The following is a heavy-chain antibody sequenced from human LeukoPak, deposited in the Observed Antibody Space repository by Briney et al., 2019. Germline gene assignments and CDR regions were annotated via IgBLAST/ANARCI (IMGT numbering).Heavy chain of an antibody. CDR2: INHSGST. CDR1: GGSFSGYY. Sequence: SETLSLTCAVYGGSFSGYYWSWIRQPPGKGLEWIGEINHSGSTNYNPPLKSRVTISVDTSKNQFSLKLSSVTAADTAVYYCARGWFGSYWGQGTLVTVSS. D-gene: IGHD3-10*01. V-gene: IGHV4-34*01. CDR3: ARGWFGSY. J-gene: IGHJ4*02.